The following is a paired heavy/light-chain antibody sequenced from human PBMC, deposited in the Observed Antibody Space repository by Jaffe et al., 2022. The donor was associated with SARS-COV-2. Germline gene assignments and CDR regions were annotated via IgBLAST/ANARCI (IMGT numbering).Heavy chain of an antibody. CDR1: GASIRSINYY. V-gene: IGHV4-39*01. D-gene: IGHD3-16*01. J-gene: IGHJ4*02. CDR2: IYYSGNT. CDR3: ARLGVSFVTLTRGDFDY. Sequence: QLQLQESGPGLVKSSETLSLTCTVSGASIRSINYYWAWIRQPPGKGLEWIGSIYYSGNTYYNPSLKSRVTISVDTSENQFSLMLSSVTAADTAVYYCARLGVSFVTLTRGDFDYWGQGTLVTVSS.
Light chain of an antibody. CDR1: SSDVGNYNL. CDR3: SSFAGSGTYV. Sequence: QSALTQPASVSGSPGQSITISCTGTSSDVGNYNLVSWYQQYPDKAPKLMIYEDIKRPSGVSNRFSGSKSGNTASLTISGLQAEDEADYHCSSFAGSGTYVFGTGTKVTVL. CDR2: EDI. J-gene: IGLJ1*01. V-gene: IGLV2-23*01.